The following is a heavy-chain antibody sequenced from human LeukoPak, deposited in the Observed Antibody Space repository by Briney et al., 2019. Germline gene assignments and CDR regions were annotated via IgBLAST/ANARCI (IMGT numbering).Heavy chain of an antibody. Sequence: PGGSLRLSCAVCGFTLSSYSMKWVRQAPGKGVEYVSAISSDGRSTSYANSVRGRFNISRDDSKYTLYLQMGSLRADDMAVYYCARVVAVYYDAFDIWGQGTMVTVSS. D-gene: IGHD2-15*01. V-gene: IGHV3-64*01. CDR3: ARVVAVYYDAFDI. CDR1: GFTLSSYS. CDR2: ISSDGRST. J-gene: IGHJ3*02.